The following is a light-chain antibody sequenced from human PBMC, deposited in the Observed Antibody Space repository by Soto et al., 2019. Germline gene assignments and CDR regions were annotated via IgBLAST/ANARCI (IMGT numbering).Light chain of an antibody. Sequence: EIVLRESPGTLSLSPGERARLSCRASQSVSNSYLSLYQQKPGQPPRLLIYGASSRATGIPDRFSGSGSGTDFTLTISRLEPEDFAVYYCQQYGSSPTFGQGTKVDIK. J-gene: IGKJ1*01. CDR2: GAS. CDR3: QQYGSSPT. CDR1: QSVSNSY. V-gene: IGKV3-20*01.